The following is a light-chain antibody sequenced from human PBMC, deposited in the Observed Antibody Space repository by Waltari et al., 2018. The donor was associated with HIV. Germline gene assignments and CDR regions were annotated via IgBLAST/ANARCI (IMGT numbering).Light chain of an antibody. CDR2: EVS. J-gene: IGLJ1*01. Sequence: QSALTQPASVSGSPGQSITLSCTGTSSDIGIYNVVSWYQQHPNIAPKLLIYEVSKRPSGGSARCSASKSGNTASLTISGLQADDEADYYCCSYAASSTSPMVFGTGTKVTVL. CDR3: CSYAASSTSPMV. V-gene: IGLV2-23*02. CDR1: SSDIGIYNV.